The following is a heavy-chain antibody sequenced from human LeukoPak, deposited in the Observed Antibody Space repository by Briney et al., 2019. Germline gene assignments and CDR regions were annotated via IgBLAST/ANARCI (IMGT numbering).Heavy chain of an antibody. CDR1: GFTFSSYW. Sequence: GGSLRLSCAASGFTFSSYWMSWVRQAPGKGLEWVANIKQDGSEKYYVDSVKGRFTISRDNAKNPLYLQMNSLRAEDTAVYYCARGGLIAKGPYQLLYDAFDIWGQGTMVTVSS. V-gene: IGHV3-7*01. CDR3: ARGGLIAKGPYQLLYDAFDI. D-gene: IGHD2-2*02. CDR2: IKQDGSEK. J-gene: IGHJ3*02.